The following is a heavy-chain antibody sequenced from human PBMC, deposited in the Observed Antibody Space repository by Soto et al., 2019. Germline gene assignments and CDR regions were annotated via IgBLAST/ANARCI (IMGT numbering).Heavy chain of an antibody. V-gene: IGHV2-5*01. D-gene: IGHD3-3*01. CDR2: IYWNDDK. Sequence: SGPTLVNPTQTLTLTCTFSGFSLSTSGVGVGWIRQPPGKALEWLALIYWNDDKRYSQSLKSRLTITKDTSKNQVVLTMTNMDPVDTATYYCAHRQKRPRSDDFWSGYYRNDAFDIWGQGTMVTVSS. CDR1: GFSLSTSGVG. CDR3: AHRQKRPRSDDFWSGYYRNDAFDI. J-gene: IGHJ3*02.